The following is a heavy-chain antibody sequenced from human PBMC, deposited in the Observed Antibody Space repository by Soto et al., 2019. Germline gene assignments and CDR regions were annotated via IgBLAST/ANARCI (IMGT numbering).Heavy chain of an antibody. D-gene: IGHD3-10*01. V-gene: IGHV3-30-3*01. CDR2: ISYDGSNK. J-gene: IGHJ6*02. CDR3: ARDKKLMVRRVPAPYYYYDGGMDV. Sequence: QVQLVESGGGVVQPGRSLRLSCAASGFTFSSYAMHWVRQAPGKGLEWVAVISYDGSNKYYADSVKGRFTISRDNSKNRRNLQMNGVRAEDTAVYYCARDKKLMVRRVPAPYYYYDGGMDVWGQGTTVTVSS. CDR1: GFTFSSYA.